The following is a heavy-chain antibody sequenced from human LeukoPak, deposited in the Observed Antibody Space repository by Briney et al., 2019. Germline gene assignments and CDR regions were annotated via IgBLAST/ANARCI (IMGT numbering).Heavy chain of an antibody. CDR3: ARDSPRIAAVGDFDY. J-gene: IGHJ4*02. Sequence: GGSLRLSCAASGFTFSSYRMNWVRQAPGKGLEWVSSISSSSSYIYYADSVKGRFTISRDNAKNSLYLQMNSLRAEDTAVYYCARDSPRIAAVGDFDYWGQGTLVTVSS. D-gene: IGHD6-13*01. V-gene: IGHV3-21*04. CDR1: GFTFSSYR. CDR2: ISSSSSYI.